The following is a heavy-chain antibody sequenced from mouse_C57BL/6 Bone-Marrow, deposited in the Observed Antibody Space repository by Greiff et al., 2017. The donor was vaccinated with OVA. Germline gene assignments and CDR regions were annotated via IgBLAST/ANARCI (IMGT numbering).Heavy chain of an antibody. Sequence: VQGVESGPELVKPGASVKISCKASGYSFTSYYIHWVKQRPGQGLEWIGWIYPGSGNTKYNEKFKGKATLTADTSSSTAYMQLSSLTSEDSAVYYCATAVHWYFDVWGTGTTVTVSS. V-gene: IGHV1-66*01. CDR2: IYPGSGNT. J-gene: IGHJ1*03. CDR3: ATAVHWYFDV. D-gene: IGHD1-1*01. CDR1: GYSFTSYY.